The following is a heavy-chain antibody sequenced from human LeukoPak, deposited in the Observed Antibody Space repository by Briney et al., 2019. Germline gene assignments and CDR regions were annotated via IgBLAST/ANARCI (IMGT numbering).Heavy chain of an antibody. Sequence: PSETLSLTCTVSGGSISSSSYYWGWIRQPPGKGLEWIGSIYHSGNTYYNPSLKSRVTISVDTSENQFSLKLSSVTAADTAVYYCARRAGGNDFDYWGQGTLVTVSS. CDR3: ARRAGGNDFDY. CDR2: IYHSGNT. J-gene: IGHJ4*02. CDR1: GGSISSSSYY. V-gene: IGHV4-39*07. D-gene: IGHD4-23*01.